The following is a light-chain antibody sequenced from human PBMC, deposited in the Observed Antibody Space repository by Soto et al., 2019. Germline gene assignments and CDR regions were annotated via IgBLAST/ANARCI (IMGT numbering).Light chain of an antibody. CDR1: SSDVGSYNY. J-gene: IGLJ2*01. V-gene: IGLV2-8*01. CDR3: SSYAGSNMVV. CDR2: EVS. Sequence: QSALTQPASVSGSPGQSITISCTGTSSDVGSYNYVSWYQQYPGKAPKLMIYEVSNRPSGVPDRFSGSKSGNTASLTVSGLQAEDVADYYCSSYAGSNMVVFGGGTKLTVL.